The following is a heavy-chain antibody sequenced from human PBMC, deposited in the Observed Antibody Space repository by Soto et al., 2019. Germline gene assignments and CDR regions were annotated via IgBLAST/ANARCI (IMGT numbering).Heavy chain of an antibody. CDR2: TYYRSKWYN. CDR3: ARALRGCSSTSCYGVNWFDP. J-gene: IGHJ5*02. CDR1: GDSVSSNSAA. Sequence: PSQTLSLTCAISGDSVSSNSAAWNWIRQSPSRGLEWLGRTYYRSKWYNDYAVSVKSRININPDTSKNQFSLQLNSVTPEDTAVYYCARALRGCSSTSCYGVNWFDPWGQGTLVTVSS. D-gene: IGHD2-2*01. V-gene: IGHV6-1*01.